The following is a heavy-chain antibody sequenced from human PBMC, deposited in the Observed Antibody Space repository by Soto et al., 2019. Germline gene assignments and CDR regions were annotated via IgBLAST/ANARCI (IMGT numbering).Heavy chain of an antibody. V-gene: IGHV3-21*01. CDR2: ISSASTYI. D-gene: IGHD4-17*01. CDR3: ARSWATVTSSLGY. Sequence: ESGGGLVKPGGSLRLSCAASGFTLSSYTMNWVRQAPGKGLEWVSSISSASTYIFYADSVEGRFTVSRDNAKNSLYLQMNSLRAEDTAVYYGARSWATVTSSLGYWGQGTLVTVSS. J-gene: IGHJ4*02. CDR1: GFTLSSYT.